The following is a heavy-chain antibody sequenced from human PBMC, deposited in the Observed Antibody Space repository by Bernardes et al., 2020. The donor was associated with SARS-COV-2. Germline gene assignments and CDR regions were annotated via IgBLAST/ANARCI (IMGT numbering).Heavy chain of an antibody. CDR2: ISPNSGAT. V-gene: IGHV1-2*04. J-gene: IGHJ4*02. Sequence: ASVKVSCKASGYTFIDYYMHWVRQAPGQGLEWMGWISPNSGATNYAQKFQGWVTLTRDTSISTAYMEVSWLKSDDTAVYYCARGYYYGSGSYYYFDHWGQGTLVTVSS. CDR3: ARGYYYGSGSYYYFDH. D-gene: IGHD3-10*01. CDR1: GYTFIDYY.